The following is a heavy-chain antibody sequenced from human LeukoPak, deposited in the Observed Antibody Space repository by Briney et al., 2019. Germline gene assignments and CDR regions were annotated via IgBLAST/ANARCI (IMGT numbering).Heavy chain of an antibody. Sequence: SETLSLTCTVSGGSISSNYWSWIRQPPGKGLEWIGDIYYSGSTNYNPSLKSRVTISVDMSKNQFSLKLSSVTAADTAVYSCARGMYPNWYENYWGQGTLVTVSS. CDR1: GGSISSNY. D-gene: IGHD1-1*01. CDR3: ARGMYPNWYENY. V-gene: IGHV4-59*08. J-gene: IGHJ4*02. CDR2: IYYSGST.